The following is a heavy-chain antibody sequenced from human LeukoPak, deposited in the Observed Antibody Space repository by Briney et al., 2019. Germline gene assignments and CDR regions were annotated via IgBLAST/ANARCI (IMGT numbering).Heavy chain of an antibody. CDR1: GYTFTGYC. CDR2: INPNSGGT. Sequence: GASVKVSCKASGYTFTGYCMHWVRQAPGQGLEWMGWINPNSGGTNYAQKFQGRVTMTRDTSISTAYMVLNRLRSDDTAVYYCAREYYYGSGNYYNRIDYWGQGTLVTVSS. V-gene: IGHV1-2*02. J-gene: IGHJ4*02. D-gene: IGHD3-10*01. CDR3: AREYYYGSGNYYNRIDY.